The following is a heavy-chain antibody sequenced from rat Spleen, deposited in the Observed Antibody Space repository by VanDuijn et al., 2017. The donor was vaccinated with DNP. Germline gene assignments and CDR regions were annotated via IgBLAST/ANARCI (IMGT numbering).Heavy chain of an antibody. Sequence: QIQLQQSGAELAKPGSSVMISCRASGYTFTTYYIGWIKQTTGQDREYIGYINTGSGGTNYNEKFKGKATLTVDKSSSTAFMQLSSLTPDDSAVYYCARVGTVAYFDYWGQGVMVTVSS. D-gene: IGHD1-8*01. CDR3: ARVGTVAYFDY. CDR1: GYTFTTYY. V-gene: IGHV1-43*01. J-gene: IGHJ2*01. CDR2: INTGSGGT.